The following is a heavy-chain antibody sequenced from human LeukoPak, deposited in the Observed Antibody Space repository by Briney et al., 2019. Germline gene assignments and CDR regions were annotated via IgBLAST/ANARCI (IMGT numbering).Heavy chain of an antibody. J-gene: IGHJ4*02. D-gene: IGHD3-10*01. Sequence: GGSLRLSCAASGFTFSSYAMSWVRQAPGKGLEWVSAISGSGGSTYYADSVKGRFTISRDNFKTTLYLQMNSLRAEDTAVYYCAKDRGDYFDYWGQGTLVTVSS. V-gene: IGHV3-23*01. CDR1: GFTFSSYA. CDR2: ISGSGGST. CDR3: AKDRGDYFDY.